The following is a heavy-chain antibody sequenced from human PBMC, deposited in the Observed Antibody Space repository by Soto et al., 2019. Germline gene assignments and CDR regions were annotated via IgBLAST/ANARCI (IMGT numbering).Heavy chain of an antibody. J-gene: IGHJ2*01. CDR1: GFTFSSYA. V-gene: IGHV3-23*01. CDR2: ISGSGGST. Sequence: GGSLRLSCAASGFTFSSYAMSWVRQAPGKGLEWVSAISGSGGSTYYADSVKGRFTISRDNSKNTLYLQMNSLRAEDTAVYYCAKDVHKYSSGWYLDLWGRGTLVTVSS. D-gene: IGHD6-19*01. CDR3: AKDVHKYSSGWYLDL.